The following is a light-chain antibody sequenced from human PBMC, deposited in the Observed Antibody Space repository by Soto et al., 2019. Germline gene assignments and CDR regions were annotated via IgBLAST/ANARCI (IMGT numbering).Light chain of an antibody. CDR1: QSIASY. J-gene: IGKJ1*01. CDR2: ATS. V-gene: IGKV1-39*01. Sequence: DIQMTQSPSSLFASVGDRVTITCRASQSIASYLNWYQQKPGKAPNLLIYATSSLQSGVPSRFSGSGSGSDFTLTISNLQAEDFATYYCQQSYSTVWTFGQGTKVDIK. CDR3: QQSYSTVWT.